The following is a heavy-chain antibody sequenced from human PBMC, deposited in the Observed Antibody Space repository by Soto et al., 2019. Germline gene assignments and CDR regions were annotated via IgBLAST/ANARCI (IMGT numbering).Heavy chain of an antibody. CDR3: ARDRLLHYFEY. J-gene: IGHJ4*02. CDR2: IYYSGST. Sequence: PSETLSLTCXVXGGSISSGDYYWSWIRQPPGKGLEWIGYIYYSGSTYYNPSLKSRVTISVDTSKNQFSLKLSSVTAADTAVYYCARDRLLHYFEYWGQGTLVTVSS. CDR1: GGSISSGDYY. D-gene: IGHD2-15*01. V-gene: IGHV4-30-4*01.